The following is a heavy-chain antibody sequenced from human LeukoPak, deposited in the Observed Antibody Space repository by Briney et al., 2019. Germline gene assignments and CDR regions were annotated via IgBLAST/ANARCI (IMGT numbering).Heavy chain of an antibody. CDR3: TRGLDSSGYLSAFDI. Sequence: PGGSLRLSCAASGFTFSSYSMNWVRQAPGKGLEWVSSISSSSSYIYYADSVKGRFTISRDDAKSSLYLQMNSLRAEDTAVYYCTRGLDSSGYLSAFDIWGQGTMVTVSS. CDR2: ISSSSSYI. CDR1: GFTFSSYS. J-gene: IGHJ3*02. D-gene: IGHD3-22*01. V-gene: IGHV3-21*01.